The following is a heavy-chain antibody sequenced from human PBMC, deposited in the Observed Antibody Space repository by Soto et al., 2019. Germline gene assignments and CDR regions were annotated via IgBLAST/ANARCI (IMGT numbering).Heavy chain of an antibody. V-gene: IGHV3-23*01. D-gene: IGHD2-15*01. Sequence: TGGSLRLSCAASGFTFSSYAMSWVRQAPGKGLEWVSAISGSGGSTYYADSVKGRFTISRDNSKNTLYLQMNSLRAEDTAVYYCAKEYVGPGGPFTDLWGQGTLVTVSS. CDR2: ISGSGGST. CDR1: GFTFSSYA. CDR3: AKEYVGPGGPFTDL. J-gene: IGHJ4*02.